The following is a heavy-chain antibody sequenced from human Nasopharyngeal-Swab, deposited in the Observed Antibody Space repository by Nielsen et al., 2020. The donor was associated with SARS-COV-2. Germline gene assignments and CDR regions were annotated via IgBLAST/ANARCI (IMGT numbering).Heavy chain of an antibody. CDR1: EFTFNTYA. Sequence: GGSLRLSCVASEFTFNTYAMSWLRQAPGKGPEWVAGISSSGDKTYYTDSVRGRFTISRDNSKNTVHLQMNSLRAEDTATYYCANNRLGVAATFDNWGQGTLVTVSS. J-gene: IGHJ4*02. V-gene: IGHV3-23*01. CDR3: ANNRLGVAATFDN. D-gene: IGHD6-19*01. CDR2: ISSSGDKT.